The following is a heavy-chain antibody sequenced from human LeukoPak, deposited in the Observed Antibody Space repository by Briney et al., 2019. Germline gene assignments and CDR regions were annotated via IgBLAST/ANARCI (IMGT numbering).Heavy chain of an antibody. D-gene: IGHD5-18*01. CDR2: IYYSGST. Sequence: SETLSLTCTVSGGSISSYYWSWIRQPPGKGLEWIGYIYYSGSTNYNPSLKSRVTISVDTSKNQFSLKLSSVTAADTAVYYCARDWRGHSSGLFPRAFDIWGQGTMVTVSS. V-gene: IGHV4-59*01. CDR3: ARDWRGHSSGLFPRAFDI. CDR1: GGSISSYY. J-gene: IGHJ3*02.